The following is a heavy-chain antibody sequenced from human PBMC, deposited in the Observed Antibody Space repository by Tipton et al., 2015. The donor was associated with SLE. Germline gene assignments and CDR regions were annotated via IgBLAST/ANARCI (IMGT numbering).Heavy chain of an antibody. J-gene: IGHJ6*02. CDR3: ARYGGPNPGRDSMDGMDV. CDR1: GFSVTRNY. D-gene: IGHD3-16*01. CDR2: INSGGSV. V-gene: IGHV3-53*05. Sequence: SLRLSCAVSGFSVTRNYVSWVRQAPGKGLEWVSIINSGGSVYYAESVKGRFIISKDDSKDTVYLQMNGLRVEDTATYYCARYGGPNPGRDSMDGMDVWGQGTTVTVSS.